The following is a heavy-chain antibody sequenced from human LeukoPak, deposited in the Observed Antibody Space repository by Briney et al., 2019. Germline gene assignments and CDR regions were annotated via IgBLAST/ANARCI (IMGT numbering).Heavy chain of an antibody. Sequence: PSETLSLTCAVYGGSFSGNYWSWIRKPPGKGLEWIGEINHSGSTNYNPSLKSRVTISVDTSKNQFSLKLSSVTAADTAVYYCARGGIPAALDYWGQGTLVTVSS. CDR1: GGSFSGNY. V-gene: IGHV4-34*01. CDR2: INHSGST. J-gene: IGHJ4*02. D-gene: IGHD2-2*01. CDR3: ARGGIPAALDY.